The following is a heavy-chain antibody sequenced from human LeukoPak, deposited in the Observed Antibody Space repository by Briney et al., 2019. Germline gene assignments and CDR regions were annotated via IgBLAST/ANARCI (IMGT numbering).Heavy chain of an antibody. CDR2: MNPNIGNT. V-gene: IGHV1-8*01. Sequence: ASVKVSCKAPGYTFTSYDINWVRQATGQGLEWMGWMNPNIGNTGYAQKFQGRVTMTRNTSISTAYMELSSLRFEDTAVYYCARSVGATEFDYWGQGTLVTVSS. D-gene: IGHD1-26*01. J-gene: IGHJ4*02. CDR1: GYTFTSYD. CDR3: ARSVGATEFDY.